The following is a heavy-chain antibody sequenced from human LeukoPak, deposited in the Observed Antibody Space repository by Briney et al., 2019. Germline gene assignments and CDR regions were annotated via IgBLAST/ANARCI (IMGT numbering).Heavy chain of an antibody. V-gene: IGHV4-31*03. CDR2: IYYSGST. CDR3: ASLGYCSSTSCYTVDY. CDR1: GGSISSSSYY. Sequence: PSETLSLTCTVSGGSISSSSYYWGWIRQPPGKGLEWIGYIYYSGSTYYNPSLKSRVTISVDTSKNQFSLKLSSVTAADTAVYYCASLGYCSSTSCYTVDYWGQGTLVTVSS. J-gene: IGHJ4*02. D-gene: IGHD2-2*02.